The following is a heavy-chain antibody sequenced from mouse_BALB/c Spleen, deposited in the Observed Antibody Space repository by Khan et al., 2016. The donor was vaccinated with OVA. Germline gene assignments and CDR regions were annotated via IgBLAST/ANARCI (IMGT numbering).Heavy chain of an antibody. V-gene: IGHV9-1*02. Sequence: QIQLVQSGPELKKPGETVKISCKASGYTFTNYGMNWVKQAPGKGLKWMGWINTKTGGQPYAEDFKGQFVFSLETSASTAYLQISNLKNEDMTTYFCARISSYWYSDVWGAGTTVTVSS. D-gene: IGHD6-2*01. CDR1: GYTFTNYG. CDR2: INTKTGGQ. J-gene: IGHJ1*01. CDR3: ARISSYWYSDV.